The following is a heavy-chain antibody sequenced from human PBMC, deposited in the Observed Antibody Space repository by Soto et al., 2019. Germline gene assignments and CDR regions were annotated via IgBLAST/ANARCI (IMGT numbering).Heavy chain of an antibody. CDR2: ISGSNGAT. D-gene: IGHD5-12*01. CDR3: ARDSKWLIINGNWFDS. CDR1: GYNFINYG. Sequence: QAQLVQSGAEVKKPGGSVKVSCKFSGYNFINYGMTWVRQAPGQGLEWMGWISGSNGATKYAQRFQARLTLTTDTSTNTAYMELRSLRLDDPAVYYCARDSKWLIINGNWFDSWGQRTLVTVSS. J-gene: IGHJ5*01. V-gene: IGHV1-18*04.